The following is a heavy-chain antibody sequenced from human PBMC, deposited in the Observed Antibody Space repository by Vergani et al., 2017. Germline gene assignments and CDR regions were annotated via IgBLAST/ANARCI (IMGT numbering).Heavy chain of an antibody. CDR2: IYYSGGT. CDR1: GGSISSSSYY. J-gene: IGHJ5*02. Sequence: QVQLQESGPGLVKPSETLSLTCTVSGGSISSSSYYWGWIRQPPGKGLEWIGIIYYSGGTYYNPSLKSRVTISVDTSKNQFSLKLSSVTAADTAVYYCARHPSTSFGVVINGNWFDPWGQGTLVTVSS. V-gene: IGHV4-39*01. D-gene: IGHD3-3*01. CDR3: ARHPSTSFGVVINGNWFDP.